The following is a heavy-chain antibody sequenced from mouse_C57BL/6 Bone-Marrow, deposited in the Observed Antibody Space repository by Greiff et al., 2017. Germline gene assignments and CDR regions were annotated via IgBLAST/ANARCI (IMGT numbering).Heavy chain of an antibody. CDR2: IWRGGST. CDR3: AKTSGYYNDFDY. CDR1: GFSLTSYG. Sequence: QVQLQQSGPGLVQPSQSLSITCTVSGFSLTSYGVHWVRQSPGKGLEWLGVIWRGGSTDYNAAFMSRLSITKDNSKSQVFCKMNSLQADDTAIYYGAKTSGYYNDFDYWGQGTTLTVSS. D-gene: IGHD3-1*01. V-gene: IGHV2-5*01. J-gene: IGHJ2*01.